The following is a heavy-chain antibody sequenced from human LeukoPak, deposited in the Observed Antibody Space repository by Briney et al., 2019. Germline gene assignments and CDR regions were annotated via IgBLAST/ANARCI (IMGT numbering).Heavy chain of an antibody. J-gene: IGHJ4*02. CDR3: ARRRVDNRSGWYFDY. V-gene: IGHV4-39*01. D-gene: IGHD6-25*01. CDR2: VYYSGST. CDR1: GGSISGSDSY. Sequence: SETLSLTCTVSGGSISGSDSYWGWIRQPPGQGLEWIGSVYYSGSTYFNPSLRSRVTISVDTSKNQFSLKLNSVTAADTAVYYCARRRVDNRSGWYFDYWGQGTLVTVSS.